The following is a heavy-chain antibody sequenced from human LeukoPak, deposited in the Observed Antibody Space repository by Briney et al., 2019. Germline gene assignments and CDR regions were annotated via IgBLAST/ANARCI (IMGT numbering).Heavy chain of an antibody. CDR2: ISGSGGST. V-gene: IGHV3-23*01. D-gene: IGHD3-22*01. CDR3: ARLYGGITMIVVAIKLEYYFDY. J-gene: IGHJ4*02. Sequence: GGSLRLSCAASGLSISNDWMSWVRQAPGKGLEWVSAISGSGGSTYYADSVKGRFTISRDNSKNTLYLQMNSLRAEDTAVYYCARLYGGITMIVVAIKLEYYFDYWGQGTLVTVSS. CDR1: GLSISNDW.